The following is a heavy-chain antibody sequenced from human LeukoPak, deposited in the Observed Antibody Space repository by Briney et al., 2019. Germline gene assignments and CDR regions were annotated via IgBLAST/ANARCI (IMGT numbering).Heavy chain of an antibody. J-gene: IGHJ4*02. CDR2: IYYSGST. CDR1: GGSVSSASYY. V-gene: IGHV4-61*01. D-gene: IGHD5-18*01. CDR3: ARYKAQLWSDFDY. Sequence: SETLSLTCTVSGGSVSSASYYWSWIRQPPGKGLEWIGYIYYSGSTNYNPSLKSRVTISVDTSKNQFSLKLSSVTPADTAVYYCARYKAQLWSDFDYWGQGTLVTVSS.